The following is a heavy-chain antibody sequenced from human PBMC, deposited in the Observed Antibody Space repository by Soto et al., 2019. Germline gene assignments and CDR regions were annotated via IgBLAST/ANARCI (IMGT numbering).Heavy chain of an antibody. CDR2: ISYDGSNK. Sequence: GGSLRLSCAASGFTFSSYGMHWVRQAPGKGLEWVAVISYDGSNKYYADSVKGRFTISRDNSKNTLYLQMNSLRAEDTAVYYCAKDLAPMIVVATGHYYYYGMDVWGQGTTVTVSS. CDR1: GFTFSSYG. D-gene: IGHD3-22*01. CDR3: AKDLAPMIVVATGHYYYYGMDV. V-gene: IGHV3-30*18. J-gene: IGHJ6*02.